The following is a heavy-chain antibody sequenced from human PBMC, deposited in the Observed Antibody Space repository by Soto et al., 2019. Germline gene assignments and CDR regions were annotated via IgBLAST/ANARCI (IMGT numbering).Heavy chain of an antibody. D-gene: IGHD3-3*01. CDR1: GYTFTSYD. V-gene: IGHV1-8*01. CDR3: ARARGVVAYFDY. CDR2: MNPNSGNT. J-gene: IGHJ4*02. Sequence: ASVKVSCKASGYTFTSYDINWVRQATGQGLEWMGWMNPNSGNTGYAQKFQGRVTITADKSTSTAYMEVGSLRSEDTAVYYCARARGVVAYFDYWGQGTLVTVSS.